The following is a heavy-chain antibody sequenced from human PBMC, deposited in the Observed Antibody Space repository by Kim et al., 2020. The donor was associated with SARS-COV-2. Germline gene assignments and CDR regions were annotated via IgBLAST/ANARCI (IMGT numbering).Heavy chain of an antibody. CDR2: IYYSGST. V-gene: IGHV4-39*01. J-gene: IGHJ5*02. CDR3: ARRYLHGGWFDP. CDR1: GGSISSSSYY. Sequence: SETLSLTCTVSGGSISSSSYYWGWIRQPPGKGLEWIGSIYYSGSTYYNPSLKSRVTISVDTSKNQFSLKLSSVTAADTAVYYCARRYLHGGWFDPWGQGTLVTVSS. D-gene: IGHD3-10*01.